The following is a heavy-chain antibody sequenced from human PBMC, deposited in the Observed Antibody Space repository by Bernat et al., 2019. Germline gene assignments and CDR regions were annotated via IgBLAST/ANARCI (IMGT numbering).Heavy chain of an antibody. V-gene: IGHV4-39*01. CDR2: IYFYGTS. Sequence: QLQLQESGPGLVKPLETLSLTCTVSGGSISTNFYYWGWFRQPPGKGLEWIGSIYFYGTSYYNPSLKSRVTISLDTSKSQFSLKLSSVTAADTAVYYCGVQQLETEGFGYWGQGTLVTVSS. CDR3: GVQQLETEGFGY. D-gene: IGHD6-13*01. J-gene: IGHJ4*02. CDR1: GGSISTNFYY.